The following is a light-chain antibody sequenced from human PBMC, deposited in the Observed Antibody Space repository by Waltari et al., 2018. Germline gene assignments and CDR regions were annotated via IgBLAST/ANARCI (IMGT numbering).Light chain of an antibody. J-gene: IGLJ1*01. Sequence: QSALTQPASVSGSPGQSITIPCTGTSRDFGGYNYVPWYQQYPGKAPQLMIYGVSFRPSGISNRFSGSKSGNTATLTISGLQAEDEADYYCSSYTSTKTGVFGTGTKVTVL. V-gene: IGLV2-14*01. CDR1: SRDFGGYNY. CDR2: GVS. CDR3: SSYTSTKTGV.